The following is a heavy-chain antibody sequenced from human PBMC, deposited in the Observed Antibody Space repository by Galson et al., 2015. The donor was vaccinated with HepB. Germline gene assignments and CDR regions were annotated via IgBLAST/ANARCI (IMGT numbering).Heavy chain of an antibody. Sequence: SLRLSCAASGFTVTKNHMTWVRQAPGKGLGWLSIIYSVGTTYHADSVKGRFTISRDNSKNTLYLQMNSLRAEDTAIYYCLGFPGYWGQGTLVTVSS. V-gene: IGHV3-53*01. CDR2: IYSVGTT. CDR3: LGFPGY. D-gene: IGHD2-15*01. J-gene: IGHJ4*02. CDR1: GFTVTKNH.